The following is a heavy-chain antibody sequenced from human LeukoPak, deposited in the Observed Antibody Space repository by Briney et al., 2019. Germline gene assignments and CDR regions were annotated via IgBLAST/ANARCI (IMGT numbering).Heavy chain of an antibody. V-gene: IGHV1-18*01. Sequence: GASVKVSCKASGYTFTTYGISWVRQAPGQGLEWMGWISAHNGNTNYAQKVQGRVTMTTDTSTSTAYMDLRSLRSDDTAVYYCAREGPPYAFDIWGQGTMVTVSS. CDR1: GYTFTTYG. CDR3: AREGPPYAFDI. J-gene: IGHJ3*02. CDR2: ISAHNGNT.